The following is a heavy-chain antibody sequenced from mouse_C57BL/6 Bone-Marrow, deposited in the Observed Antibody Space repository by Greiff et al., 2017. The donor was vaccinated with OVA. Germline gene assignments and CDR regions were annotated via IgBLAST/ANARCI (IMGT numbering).Heavy chain of an antibody. CDR3: TTDYGGSWFAY. V-gene: IGHV14-4*01. J-gene: IGHJ3*01. Sequence: EVQLQQSGAELVRPGASVKLSCTASGFNIKDDYMHWVKQRPEKGLEWIGWIDPENGDTEYASKFQGKATITADTSSNTAYLQLSSLTSEDTAVYYCTTDYGGSWFAYWGQGTLVTVSA. CDR1: GFNIKDDY. D-gene: IGHD1-1*02. CDR2: IDPENGDT.